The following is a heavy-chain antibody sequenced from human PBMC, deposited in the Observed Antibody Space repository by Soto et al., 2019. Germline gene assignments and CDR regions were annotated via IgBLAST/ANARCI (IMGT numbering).Heavy chain of an antibody. CDR2: SNPNSGGT. Sequence: GASVKVSCKASGYTFTGYYMHWVRQAPGQGLEWMGWSNPNSGGTNYAQKFQGRVTMTRDTSISKAYMELSRLRSDDTAVYYCARDLRYCSGGSCQNGDYWGQGTLVTVSS. J-gene: IGHJ4*02. CDR3: ARDLRYCSGGSCQNGDY. CDR1: GYTFTGYY. D-gene: IGHD2-15*01. V-gene: IGHV1-2*02.